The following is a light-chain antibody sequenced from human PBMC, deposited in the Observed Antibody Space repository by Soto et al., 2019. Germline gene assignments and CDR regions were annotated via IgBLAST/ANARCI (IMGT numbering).Light chain of an antibody. CDR2: SAS. V-gene: IGKV1-17*01. J-gene: IGKJ1*01. CDR3: LQHKTYPWT. Sequence: DIQMTQSPSSLSASVGDRDTITCRASQVIGNDLGWFQQKPGQAPKRLIYSASFLQTGVPSRFSGSGSGTEFTLTISSLQPDDFATYYCLQHKTYPWTFGQGTKVEIK. CDR1: QVIGND.